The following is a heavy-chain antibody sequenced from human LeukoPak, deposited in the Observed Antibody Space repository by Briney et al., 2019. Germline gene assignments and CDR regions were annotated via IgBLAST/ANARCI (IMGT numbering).Heavy chain of an antibody. V-gene: IGHV4-59*01. CDR1: GFTFGDYA. CDR2: IYYSGST. D-gene: IGHD3-10*01. Sequence: GSLRLSCTASGFTFGDYAMSWIRQPPGKGLEWIGYIYYSGSTNYNPSLKSRVTISVDTSKNQFSLKLSSVTAADTAVYYCARGTMYYYGSGSYYYYYYMDVWGKGTTVTISS. CDR3: ARGTMYYYGSGSYYYYYYMDV. J-gene: IGHJ6*03.